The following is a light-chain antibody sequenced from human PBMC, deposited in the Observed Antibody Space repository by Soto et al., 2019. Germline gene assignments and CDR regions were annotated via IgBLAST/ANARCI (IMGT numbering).Light chain of an antibody. J-gene: IGKJ3*01. CDR2: GAS. CDR1: QPISSY. CDR3: QQTYSLPFT. V-gene: IGKV1-39*01. Sequence: DIPMTQSPSSLSASVGDRVTITCRASQPISSYLPWSQQRPGEAPKLLIYGASGLQSGVPSRFAASGSGTDFTLTITPLQPEDFATYFCQQTYSLPFTFGPGTKVDIK.